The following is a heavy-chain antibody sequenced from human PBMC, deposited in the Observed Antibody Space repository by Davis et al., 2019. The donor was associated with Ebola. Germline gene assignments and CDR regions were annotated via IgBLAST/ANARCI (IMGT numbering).Heavy chain of an antibody. J-gene: IGHJ6*02. CDR2: IIPIVGTP. CDR1: GGTFNTYA. Sequence: SVKVSCKASGGTFNTYAISWVRQAPGQGLEWMGGIIPIVGTPDYAQKFQGRVTVTADASTSTAYMELSSLTSEDTAVYYCALGYCSSDDCYVRRYYGMDVWGQGTTVTVSS. CDR3: ALGYCSSDDCYVRRYYGMDV. V-gene: IGHV1-69*13. D-gene: IGHD2-2*01.